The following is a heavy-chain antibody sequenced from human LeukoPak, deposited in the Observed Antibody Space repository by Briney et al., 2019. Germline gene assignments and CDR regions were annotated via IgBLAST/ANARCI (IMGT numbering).Heavy chain of an antibody. CDR1: GDTFSSKT. V-gene: IGHV1-69*16. CDR3: ATHGRGYCSGGSCGGLDS. CDR2: IIPILGTR. J-gene: IGHJ4*02. Sequence: SVKVSCKASGDTFSSKTITWVRQAPGQGLQWMGGIIPILGTRNYAQKFRDRVAITTDESTSTIYMELRSLRYGDAAVYYCATHGRGYCSGGSCGGLDSWGQGTLVTVSS. D-gene: IGHD2-15*01.